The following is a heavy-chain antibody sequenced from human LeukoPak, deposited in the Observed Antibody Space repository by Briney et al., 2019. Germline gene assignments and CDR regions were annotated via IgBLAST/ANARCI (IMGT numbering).Heavy chain of an antibody. Sequence: PGGSLRLSCAASGFTFSNYEMNWVRQAPGKGLEWVSYTSTSGSGLYYADSVKGRFTISRDNAKNSLYLQINSLRVEDTAVYYCARGRAFDYWGQGTLVTVSS. J-gene: IGHJ4*02. CDR1: GFTFSNYE. V-gene: IGHV3-48*03. CDR3: ARGRAFDY. CDR2: TSTSGSGL.